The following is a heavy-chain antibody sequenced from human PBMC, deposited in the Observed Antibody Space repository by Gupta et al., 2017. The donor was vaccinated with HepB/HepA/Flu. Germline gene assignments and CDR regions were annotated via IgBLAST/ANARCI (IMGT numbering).Heavy chain of an antibody. CDR3: ARDLRLLGAYCGGDCYSEGD. CDR1: TFSSYS. Sequence: TFSSYSMNWVRQAPGKGLEWVSSISSSSSYIYYADSVKGRFTISRDSAKNSLYLQMNSLRAEDTAVYYCARDLRLLGAYCGGDCYSEGDWGQGTLVTVSS. J-gene: IGHJ4*02. D-gene: IGHD2-21*01. CDR2: ISSSSSYI. V-gene: IGHV3-21*01.